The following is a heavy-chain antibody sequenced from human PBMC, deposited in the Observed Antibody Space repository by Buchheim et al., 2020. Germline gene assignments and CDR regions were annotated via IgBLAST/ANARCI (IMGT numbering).Heavy chain of an antibody. CDR1: GFTFSSYS. V-gene: IGHV3-48*01. D-gene: IGHD6-13*01. J-gene: IGHJ5*02. CDR3: ASRLAAAGTRRWGFDP. Sequence: EVQLVESGGGLVQPGGSLRLSCAASGFTFSSYSMNWVRQAPGKGLEWVSYISSSSSTIYYADSVKGRFTISRDNAKNSLYLQMNSLRAEDTAVYYCASRLAAAGTRRWGFDPWGQGTL. CDR2: ISSSSSTI.